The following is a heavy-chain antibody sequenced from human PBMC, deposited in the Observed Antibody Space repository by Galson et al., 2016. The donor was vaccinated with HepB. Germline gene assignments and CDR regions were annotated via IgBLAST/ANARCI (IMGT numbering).Heavy chain of an antibody. D-gene: IGHD1-14*01. CDR1: GFTFTRYW. CDR2: IKDDGSVK. Sequence: SLRLSCAASGFTFTRYWMNWVCQAPGKGLEWVAHIKDDGSVKKYVDSVKGRFTISRDNAKNSLYLQMSSLRAEDTAVYYCARAFSPGSFDIWGQGTMVTVSS. V-gene: IGHV3-7*03. J-gene: IGHJ3*02. CDR3: ARAFSPGSFDI.